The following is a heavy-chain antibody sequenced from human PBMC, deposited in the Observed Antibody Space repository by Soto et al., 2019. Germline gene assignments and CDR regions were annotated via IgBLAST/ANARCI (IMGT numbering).Heavy chain of an antibody. CDR2: IMPVFPRP. CDR1: GGTFRTSA. D-gene: IGHD3-3*02. CDR3: ARDKDRPQLGGNYYYILDV. Sequence: QVQLVQSGAEVKKPGSSVKVSCKASGGTFRTSAISWVRQAPGQGLEWVGGIMPVFPRPTYAQNFQGRVTITADESTSTAYMELSSLRSDDTAVYFCARDKDRPQLGGNYYYILDVWGQGTAVTVSS. V-gene: IGHV1-69*12. J-gene: IGHJ6*02.